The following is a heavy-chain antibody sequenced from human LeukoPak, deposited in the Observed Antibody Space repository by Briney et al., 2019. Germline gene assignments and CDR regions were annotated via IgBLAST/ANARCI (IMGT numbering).Heavy chain of an antibody. CDR1: GGSISSYY. Sequence: SETLSLTCTVSGGSISSYYWSWIRQPAGKGLEWIGRIYTSGSTNYNPSLKSRVTMSVDTSKNQFSLKLNSVTAADTAVYYCARDQYYYGSGTPFDPWGQGTLVTVSS. D-gene: IGHD3-10*01. CDR2: IYTSGST. CDR3: ARDQYYYGSGTPFDP. V-gene: IGHV4-4*07. J-gene: IGHJ5*02.